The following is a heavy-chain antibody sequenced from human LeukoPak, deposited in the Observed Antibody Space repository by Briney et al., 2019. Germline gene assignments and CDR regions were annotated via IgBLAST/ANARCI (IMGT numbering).Heavy chain of an antibody. Sequence: GGSLRLSCAASGFTFSSYAMHWVRQAPGKGLEWMSVISYDGSNKYFADSVKGRFTISRDNSKNTQYLQMNSLRGEDTAVYYCARGQRAHVEWSYYMDVWGKGTTVTVSS. V-gene: IGHV3-30*04. CDR1: GFTFSSYA. CDR2: ISYDGSNK. J-gene: IGHJ6*03. D-gene: IGHD3-3*01. CDR3: ARGQRAHVEWSYYMDV.